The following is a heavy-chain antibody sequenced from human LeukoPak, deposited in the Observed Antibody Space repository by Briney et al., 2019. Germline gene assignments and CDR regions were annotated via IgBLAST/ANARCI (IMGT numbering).Heavy chain of an antibody. CDR3: ARDRDYYGSGNYGYMDV. D-gene: IGHD3-10*01. J-gene: IGHJ6*03. CDR1: GYTFTSYD. CDR2: MNPNSGNT. Sequence: GASVKVSCKASGYTFTSYDINWVRQATRQGLEWMGWMNPNSGNTGYAQKFQGRVTITGNTSISTAYMELSSLRSEDTAVYYRARDRDYYGSGNYGYMDVWGKGTTVTISS. V-gene: IGHV1-8*03.